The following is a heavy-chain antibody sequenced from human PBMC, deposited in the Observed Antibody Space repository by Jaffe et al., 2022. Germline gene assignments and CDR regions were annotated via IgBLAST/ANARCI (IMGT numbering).Heavy chain of an antibody. D-gene: IGHD3-22*01. J-gene: IGHJ3*02. V-gene: IGHV3-66*02. Sequence: EVQLVESGGGLVQPGGSLRLSCAASGFTVSSNYMSWVRQAPGKGLEWVSVIYSGGSTYYADSVKGRFTISRDNSKNTLYLQMNSLRAEDTAVYYCARDRDYYDSSGYPYDAFDIWGQGTMVTVSS. CDR3: ARDRDYYDSSGYPYDAFDI. CDR1: GFTVSSNY. CDR2: IYSGGST.